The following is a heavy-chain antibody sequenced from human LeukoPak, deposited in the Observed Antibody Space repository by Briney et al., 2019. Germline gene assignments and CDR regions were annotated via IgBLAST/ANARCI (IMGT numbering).Heavy chain of an antibody. J-gene: IGHJ4*02. CDR2: IYYSGST. D-gene: IGHD1-7*01. CDR3: ARDLMTGTTFHY. CDR1: GGSISSSSYY. Sequence: SETLSLTCTVSGGSISSSSYYWGWIRQPPGKGLEWIGSIYYSGSTYYNPSLKSRVTISVDTSKNQFSLKLSSVTAADTAVYYCARDLMTGTTFHYWGQGTLVTVSS. V-gene: IGHV4-39*07.